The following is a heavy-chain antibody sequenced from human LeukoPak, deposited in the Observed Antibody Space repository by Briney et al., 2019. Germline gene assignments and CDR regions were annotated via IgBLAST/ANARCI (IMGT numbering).Heavy chain of an antibody. CDR2: ISAYNGNT. J-gene: IGHJ6*03. Sequence: ASVKVSCKASGYTFTSYGISWVRQAPGQGLEWMGWISAYNGNTNYAQKLQGRVTMTTDTSTSTVYMELRSLRSDDTAVYYCARVPLRFLEWLFMDVWGKGTTVTVSS. CDR1: GYTFTSYG. CDR3: ARVPLRFLEWLFMDV. D-gene: IGHD3-3*01. V-gene: IGHV1-18*01.